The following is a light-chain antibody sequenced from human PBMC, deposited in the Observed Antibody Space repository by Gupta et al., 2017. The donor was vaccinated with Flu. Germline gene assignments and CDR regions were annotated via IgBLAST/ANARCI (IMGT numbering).Light chain of an antibody. CDR2: EVS. CDR1: SSDIGAYNY. Sequence: QSALTQPASVSGSPGQSVTISCTGTSSDIGAYNYVSWYQHHPGKAPKLIIFEVSDRPSGISHRFSGSKSDTTASLTISGLQPEDEDDYYCCSYTRLHTRVFGGGTKLTVL. V-gene: IGLV2-14*01. J-gene: IGLJ3*02. CDR3: CSYTRLHTRV.